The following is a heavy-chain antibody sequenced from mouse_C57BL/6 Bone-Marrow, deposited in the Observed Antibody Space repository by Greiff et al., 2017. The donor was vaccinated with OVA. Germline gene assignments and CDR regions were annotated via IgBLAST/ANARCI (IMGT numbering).Heavy chain of an antibody. Sequence: EVKVVESGGGLVQPGGSLKLSCAASGFTFSDYYMYWVRQTPEKRLEWVAYISNGGGSTYYPDTVKGRFTISRDNAKNTLYLQMSRLKSEDTAMYYCARRGSNYPDWYFDVWGTGTTVTVSS. J-gene: IGHJ1*03. V-gene: IGHV5-12*01. CDR1: GFTFSDYY. CDR3: ARRGSNYPDWYFDV. D-gene: IGHD2-5*01. CDR2: ISNGGGST.